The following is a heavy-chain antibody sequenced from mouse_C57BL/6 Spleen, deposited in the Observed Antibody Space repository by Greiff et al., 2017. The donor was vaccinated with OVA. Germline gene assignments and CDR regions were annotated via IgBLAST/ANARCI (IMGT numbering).Heavy chain of an antibody. CDR2: IYPGDGDT. D-gene: IGHD1-1*01. CDR1: GYAFSSYW. Sequence: QVQLQQSGAELVKPGASVKISCKASGYAFSSYWMNWVKQRPGKGLEWIGQIYPGDGDTNYNGKFKGKATLTADKSSSTAYMQLSSLTSEDSAVYFCARGGITTVVDYWYFDVWGTGTTVTVSS. CDR3: ARGGITTVVDYWYFDV. J-gene: IGHJ1*03. V-gene: IGHV1-80*01.